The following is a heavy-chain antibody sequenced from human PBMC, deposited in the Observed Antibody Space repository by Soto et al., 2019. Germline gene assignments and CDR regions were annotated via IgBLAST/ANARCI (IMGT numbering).Heavy chain of an antibody. CDR3: AKDRDYSSSFPLLPGNWFDP. Sequence: GGSLRLSCAASGFTFSSYAMSWVRQAPGKGLEWVSAISGSGGSTYYADSVKGRFTISRDNSKNTLYLQMNSLRAEDTAVYYCAKDRDYSSSFPLLPGNWFDPWGQGTLVTVSS. J-gene: IGHJ5*02. V-gene: IGHV3-23*01. CDR2: ISGSGGST. D-gene: IGHD6-13*01. CDR1: GFTFSSYA.